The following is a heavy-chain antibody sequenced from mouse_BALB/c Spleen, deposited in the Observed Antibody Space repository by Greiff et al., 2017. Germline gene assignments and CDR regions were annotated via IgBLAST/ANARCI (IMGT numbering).Heavy chain of an antibody. J-gene: IGHJ2*01. CDR3: ARALLRLGLDY. CDR2: ISSGSSTI. V-gene: IGHV5-17*02. Sequence: EVQGVESGGGLVQPGGSRKLSCAASGFTFSSFGMHWVRQAPEKGLEWVAYISSGSSTIYYADTVKGRFTISRDNPKNTLFLQMTSLRSEDTAMYYCARALLRLGLDYWGQGTTLTVSS. D-gene: IGHD1-2*01. CDR1: GFTFSSFG.